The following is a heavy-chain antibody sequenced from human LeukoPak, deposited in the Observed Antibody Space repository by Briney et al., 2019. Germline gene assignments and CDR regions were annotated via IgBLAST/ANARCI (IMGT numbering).Heavy chain of an antibody. J-gene: IGHJ4*02. V-gene: IGHV4-4*02. CDR1: GGSISSSNW. D-gene: IGHD3-10*01. Sequence: SETPSLTCVVSGGSISSSNWWSWVRQPPGKGLEWIGEIHHSESTNYNPSLKSRVAISVDKSKNQFSLKLSSVTAADTAVYYCARDKGMIRGVIDYWGQGTLVTVSS. CDR2: IHHSEST. CDR3: ARDKGMIRGVIDY.